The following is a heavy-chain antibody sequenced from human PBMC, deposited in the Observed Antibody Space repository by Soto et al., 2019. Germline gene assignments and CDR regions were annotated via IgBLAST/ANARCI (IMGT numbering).Heavy chain of an antibody. CDR3: ARGMTPLGAPAWYYFDS. Sequence: SETLSLTCTVSGASITGSSYWSWIRQPAGKGLEWIGRFSLSGTTNYNPSLRGRVTMSADVSKNQFSLRLTSVTAADTALYYCARGMTPLGAPAWYYFDSWGQGPLVTVS. CDR1: GASITGSSY. J-gene: IGHJ4*02. CDR2: FSLSGTT. V-gene: IGHV4-4*07. D-gene: IGHD2-15*01.